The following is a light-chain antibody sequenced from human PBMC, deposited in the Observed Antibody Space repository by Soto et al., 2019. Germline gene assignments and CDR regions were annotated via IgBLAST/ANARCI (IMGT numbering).Light chain of an antibody. CDR2: EVS. J-gene: IGLJ1*01. Sequence: QSALTQTPSGSGSPGQSVTISCTGTSSDVGGYNFVSWYQQHPGKAPKLMIYEVSKRPSGVPDRFSGSKSDNTASLTVSGLQAEDEADYYCSSYAGSNNRYVFGTGTKLTVL. CDR1: SSDVGGYNF. V-gene: IGLV2-8*01. CDR3: SSYAGSNNRYV.